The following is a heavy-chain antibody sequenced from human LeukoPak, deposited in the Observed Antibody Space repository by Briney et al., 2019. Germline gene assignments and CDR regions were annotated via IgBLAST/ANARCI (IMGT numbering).Heavy chain of an antibody. Sequence: PGGSLRLSCASSGFPFSDYHMSWFRQAPGKGLEWVSYIRSSSSDINYADSVRGRFTISRDNAKNSLYLQMNSLRAEDTAVYYCARPLSYCGHVGPDYWGQGTLVTVSS. J-gene: IGHJ4*02. CDR3: ARPLSYCGHVGPDY. V-gene: IGHV3-11*03. CDR1: GFPFSDYH. CDR2: IRSSSSDI. D-gene: IGHD1-26*01.